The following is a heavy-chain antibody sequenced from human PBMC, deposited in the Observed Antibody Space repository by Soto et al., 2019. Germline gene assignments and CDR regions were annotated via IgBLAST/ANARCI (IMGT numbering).Heavy chain of an antibody. D-gene: IGHD1-26*01. Sequence: EVQLLESGGGLVQPGGSLRLSCAASGFTFSSYAMRWVRQAPVKGLEWVSAISGSGGSTYYADTVKGRFTIARDNSKNTLYLQGNSLRAEDTAVYYCARRSSGSYYDYCGQGTLVTVSS. CDR3: ARRSSGSYYDY. J-gene: IGHJ4*02. CDR2: ISGSGGST. CDR1: GFTFSSYA. V-gene: IGHV3-23*01.